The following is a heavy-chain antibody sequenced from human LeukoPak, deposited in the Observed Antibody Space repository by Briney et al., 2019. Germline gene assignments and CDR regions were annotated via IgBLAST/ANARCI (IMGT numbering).Heavy chain of an antibody. CDR3: AKGRHYFDGSPFDP. V-gene: IGHV1-8*02. D-gene: IGHD3-9*01. Sequence: ASVKVSCKASGYTFTTYDINWVRQAAGQGLEWMGWMNPNSGNTGYAQKFQGRVTMTRNTSITTAYMELSSLRSEDTAVYYCAKGRHYFDGSPFDPWGQGTLVTVS. CDR2: MNPNSGNT. J-gene: IGHJ5*02. CDR1: GYTFTTYD.